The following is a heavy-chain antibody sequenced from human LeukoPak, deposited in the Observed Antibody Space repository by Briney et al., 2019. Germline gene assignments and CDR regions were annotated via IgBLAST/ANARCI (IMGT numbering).Heavy chain of an antibody. J-gene: IGHJ6*03. V-gene: IGHV1-18*01. D-gene: IGHD2-15*01. Sequence: GASVKVSCKAPGYTFTSYAISWVRQAPGQGLEWMGWISGHNDDTNYAQRLQGRVTMTTDTSTSTAYMELRSLRSDDTAVYYCARAGYCSGGSCYPYYYYYMDVWGKGTTVTVSS. CDR1: GYTFTSYA. CDR3: ARAGYCSGGSCYPYYYYYMDV. CDR2: ISGHNDDT.